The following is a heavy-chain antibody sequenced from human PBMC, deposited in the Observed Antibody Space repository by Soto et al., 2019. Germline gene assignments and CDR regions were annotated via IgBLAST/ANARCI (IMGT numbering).Heavy chain of an antibody. D-gene: IGHD3-3*01. CDR1: GFTFSSYG. V-gene: IGHV3-33*01. J-gene: IGHJ4*02. CDR3: VRAGFGFLDWLSNFDY. CDR2: IWYDGSNK. Sequence: GGSLRLSWAASGFTFSSYGMLWVRQATGKGLEWVAIIWYDGSNKYYADSVKGRFTISRDNSKNTLYLQMNSLRVEDTAVYYCVRAGFGFLDWLSNFDYWGQGALVTVS.